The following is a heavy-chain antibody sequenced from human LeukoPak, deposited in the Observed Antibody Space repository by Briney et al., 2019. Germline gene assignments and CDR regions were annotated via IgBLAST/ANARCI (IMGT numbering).Heavy chain of an antibody. J-gene: IGHJ4*02. CDR2: ISYDGSNK. Sequence: GGPLRLSCAASGFTFSSYAMHWVRQAPGKGLEWVAVISYDGSNKYYADSVKGRFTISRDNSKNTLYLQMNSLRAEDTAVYYCAREFGHPGGYSYQDYWGQGTLVTVSS. D-gene: IGHD5-18*01. CDR1: GFTFSSYA. V-gene: IGHV3-30*04. CDR3: AREFGHPGGYSYQDY.